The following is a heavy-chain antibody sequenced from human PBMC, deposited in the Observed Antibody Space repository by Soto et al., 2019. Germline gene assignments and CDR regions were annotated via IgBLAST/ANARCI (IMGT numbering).Heavy chain of an antibody. CDR1: GFIFSNYV. CDR2: ISGRGDNT. Sequence: DVQLLDSGGGLVQPGGSLRLSCAASGFIFSNYVMSWVRQTPGKGLEWVSGISGRGDNTYYADSVKGRFTVSRDNPKNPLYLQMASLRAEDPAVYYCAKTPLRVGPIDYWGQGTLVTVSS. J-gene: IGHJ4*02. D-gene: IGHD2-15*01. CDR3: AKTPLRVGPIDY. V-gene: IGHV3-23*01.